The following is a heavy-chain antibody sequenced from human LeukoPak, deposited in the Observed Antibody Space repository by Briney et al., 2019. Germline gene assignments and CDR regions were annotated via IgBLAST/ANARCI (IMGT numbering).Heavy chain of an antibody. J-gene: IGHJ4*02. CDR1: GGSISSYY. CDR2: IYYSGST. CDR3: ARVAGYSYGNLDY. D-gene: IGHD5-18*01. V-gene: IGHV4-59*12. Sequence: SETLSLTCTVSGGSISSYYWSWIRQPPGKGLEWIGYIYYSGSTNYNPSLKSRVTISVDTSKNQFSLKLSSVTAADTAVYYCARVAGYSYGNLDYWGQGTLVTVSS.